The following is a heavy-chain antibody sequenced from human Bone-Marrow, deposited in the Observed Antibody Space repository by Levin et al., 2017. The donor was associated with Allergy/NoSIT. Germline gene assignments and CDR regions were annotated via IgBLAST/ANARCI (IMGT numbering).Heavy chain of an antibody. Sequence: QSGGSLRLSCAASGFSFNDHSMNWVRQAPGKGLEWVGRTRNKANIYTTEYAASVKGRFTISRDDSRSSLFLQMNSLQTEDTAVYYCAREGDSSAYYIDFDYWGQGTLVTVSS. CDR2: TRNKANIYTT. CDR1: GFSFNDHS. CDR3: AREGDSSAYYIDFDY. D-gene: IGHD6-19*01. J-gene: IGHJ4*02. V-gene: IGHV3-72*01.